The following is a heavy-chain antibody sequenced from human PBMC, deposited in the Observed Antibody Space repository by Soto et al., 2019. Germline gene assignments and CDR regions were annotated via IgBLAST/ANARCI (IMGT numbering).Heavy chain of an antibody. Sequence: PGGSLRLSCAASGFTFSSYAMHWVRQAPGKGLEWVAVISYDGSNKYYADSVKGRFTISRDNSKNTLYLQMNSLRAEDTAVYYCAREGVEMATIDWFDPWGQGTRVTVSS. CDR3: AREGVEMATIDWFDP. D-gene: IGHD5-12*01. CDR2: ISYDGSNK. CDR1: GFTFSSYA. V-gene: IGHV3-30-3*01. J-gene: IGHJ5*02.